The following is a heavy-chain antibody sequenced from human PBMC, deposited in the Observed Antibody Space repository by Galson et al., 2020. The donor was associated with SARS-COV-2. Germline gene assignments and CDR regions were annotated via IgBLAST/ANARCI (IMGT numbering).Heavy chain of an antibody. J-gene: IGHJ6*02. V-gene: IGHV4-61*02. CDR2: IYTSGNT. Sequence: SENLSLTCTVSGASIRSGRYHWSWIRQPAGKGLESIGRIYTSGNTNYNPSLKSRVTISRDTSKNQFSLRLRSVTAADTAVYYCARGEFLEFYYYGMDVWGQGTTVTVSS. CDR1: GASIRSGRYH. D-gene: IGHD3-3*01. CDR3: ARGEFLEFYYYGMDV.